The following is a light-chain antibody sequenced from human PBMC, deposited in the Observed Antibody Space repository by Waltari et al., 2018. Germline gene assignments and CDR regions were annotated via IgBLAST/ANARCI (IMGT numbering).Light chain of an antibody. J-gene: IGKJ1*01. V-gene: IGKV3-20*01. Sequence: EIVLTQSPGTLLLSPGERATLSCRASRSVSSNFLAWYKQKPGQAPRLLIYDGSTRAAGIPDRFRGSGSGTDFTRTISRLEPEDFAVYYCQQYSASSWTFGQGTKVQIK. CDR1: RSVSSNF. CDR2: DGS. CDR3: QQYSASSWT.